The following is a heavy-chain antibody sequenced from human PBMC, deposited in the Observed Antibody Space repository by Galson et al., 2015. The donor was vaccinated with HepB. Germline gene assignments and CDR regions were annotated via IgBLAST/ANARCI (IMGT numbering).Heavy chain of an antibody. CDR1: GGSVSSGSYY. V-gene: IGHV4-61*01. Sequence: DTLSLTCTVSGGSVSSGSYYWSWIRQPPGKGLEWIGYIYYSGSTNYNPSLKSRVTISVDTSKNQFSLKLSSVTAADTAVYYCARDVKGLLAAAFYYGMDVRGQGTTVTVSS. CDR2: IYYSGST. D-gene: IGHD6-13*01. J-gene: IGHJ6*02. CDR3: ARDVKGLLAAAFYYGMDV.